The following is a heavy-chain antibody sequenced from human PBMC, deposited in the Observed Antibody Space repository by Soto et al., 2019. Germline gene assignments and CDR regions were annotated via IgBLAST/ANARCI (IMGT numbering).Heavy chain of an antibody. D-gene: IGHD6-13*01. CDR3: ATCIAAPGTPLDAFDI. Sequence: EVQLVESGGGLVQPGGSLRLSCAASGFTFSAYWMTWVRQAPGKGLEWVANIKEDGSEKYYVDSVKGRFTISRDNAKNSLYLQMNRLKAEDTAVYYCATCIAAPGTPLDAFDIWGRGTMVTVSS. CDR2: IKEDGSEK. J-gene: IGHJ3*02. CDR1: GFTFSAYW. V-gene: IGHV3-7*01.